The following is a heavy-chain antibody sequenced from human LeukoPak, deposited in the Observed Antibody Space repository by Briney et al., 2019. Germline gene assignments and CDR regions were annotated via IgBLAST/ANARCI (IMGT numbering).Heavy chain of an antibody. CDR3: ARTGGYSYPSDY. Sequence: AASVKVSCKASGYTFTSYAMHWVRQAPGQRLEWMGWINAGNGNTKYSQKFQGRVTITRDTSASTAYMELSSLRSEDTAVYYCARTGGYSYPSDYWGQGTLVTVSS. D-gene: IGHD5-18*01. CDR1: GYTFTSYA. CDR2: INAGNGNT. V-gene: IGHV1-3*01. J-gene: IGHJ4*02.